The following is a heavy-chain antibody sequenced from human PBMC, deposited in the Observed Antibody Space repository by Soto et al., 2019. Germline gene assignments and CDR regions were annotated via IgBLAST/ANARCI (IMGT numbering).Heavy chain of an antibody. Sequence: PSETLSLTCAVSVGSISSGGYSWSWIRQPPGKGLEWIGYIYHSGSTYYNPSLKSRVTISVDRSKNQFPLKLSSVTAADTAVYYCARVPDRWGQGTLVTVSS. CDR3: ARVPDR. CDR2: IYHSGST. J-gene: IGHJ5*02. V-gene: IGHV4-30-2*01. D-gene: IGHD2-2*01. CDR1: VGSISSGGYS.